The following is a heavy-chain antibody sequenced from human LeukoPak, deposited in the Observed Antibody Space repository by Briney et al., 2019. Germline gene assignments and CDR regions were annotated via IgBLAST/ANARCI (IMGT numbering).Heavy chain of an antibody. CDR3: ARGILGYSYGPGSFDM. CDR2: ISSRGSSI. D-gene: IGHD5-18*01. J-gene: IGHJ3*02. V-gene: IGHV3-48*03. Sequence: GGSLRLSCAGSGFNFSTYEMNWVRQAPGKGLEWLSYISSRGSSIYYADSVKGRFTISRDNAKNSLFLQMNSLRAEDTAVYYCARGILGYSYGPGSFDMWGQGTMVTVSS. CDR1: GFNFSTYE.